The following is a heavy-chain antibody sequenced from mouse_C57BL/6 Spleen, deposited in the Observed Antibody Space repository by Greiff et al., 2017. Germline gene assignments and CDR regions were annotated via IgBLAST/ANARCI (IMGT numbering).Heavy chain of an antibody. CDR3: ARDDYEYYFDY. CDR2: IDPEDGET. J-gene: IGHJ2*01. V-gene: IGHV14-2*01. D-gene: IGHD2-4*01. Sequence: VQLQQSGAELVKPGASVKLSCTASGFNIKDYYMHWVKQRTEQGLEWIGRIDPEDGETKYAPKFQGKATITADPSSNTAYLQLSSLTSEDTAVYYCARDDYEYYFDYWGQGTTLTVSS. CDR1: GFNIKDYY.